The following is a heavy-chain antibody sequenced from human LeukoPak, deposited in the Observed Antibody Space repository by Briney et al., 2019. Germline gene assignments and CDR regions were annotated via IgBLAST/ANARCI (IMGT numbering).Heavy chain of an antibody. CDR3: AVGTTPYFIDY. CDR1: GYGFSSSW. V-gene: IGHV5-51*01. J-gene: IGHJ4*02. Sequence: GESLKISCYGSGYGFSSSWIGWVRQMSGKGLEWMGFIYPGDSDTRYSPSFQAQVTISADKSIGTAFLQWRSLKASDTAMYYCAVGTTPYFIDYWGQGTPVTVSS. D-gene: IGHD2/OR15-2a*01. CDR2: IYPGDSDT.